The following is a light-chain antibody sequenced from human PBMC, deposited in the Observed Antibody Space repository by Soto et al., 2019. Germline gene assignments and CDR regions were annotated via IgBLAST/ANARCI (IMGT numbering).Light chain of an antibody. CDR1: SSDVGRYNY. J-gene: IGLJ1*01. Sequence: QSALTQPASVSGSPGQSITISCTGTSSDVGRYNYVPWYQQYPGKAPYLMIYEVRNRPSGVSDRFSGSKSGNTASLTISGLQAEDEADYYCTSYTSSSTYVFGTGTKLTVL. CDR2: EVR. CDR3: TSYTSSSTYV. V-gene: IGLV2-14*01.